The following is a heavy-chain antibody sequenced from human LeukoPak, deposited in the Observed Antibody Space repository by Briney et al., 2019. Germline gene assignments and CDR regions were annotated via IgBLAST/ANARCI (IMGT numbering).Heavy chain of an antibody. J-gene: IGHJ4*02. CDR2: ISGSGGST. CDR3: ARASGSYQTFDY. Sequence: GGSLRLSCAASGFTFSSYAMSWVRQAPGKGLEWVSAISGSGGSTYYADSVKGRFTISRDNAKNSLYLQMNSLRAEDTAVYYCARASGSYQTFDYWGQGTLVTVSS. D-gene: IGHD1-26*01. V-gene: IGHV3-23*01. CDR1: GFTFSSYA.